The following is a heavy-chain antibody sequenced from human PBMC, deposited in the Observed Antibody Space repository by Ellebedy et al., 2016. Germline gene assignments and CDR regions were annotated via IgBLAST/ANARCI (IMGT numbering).Heavy chain of an antibody. CDR1: GFTFSNYG. CDR3: ARVGYSPYGLDV. J-gene: IGHJ6*02. D-gene: IGHD2-21*01. CDR2: ITYDGSTQ. Sequence: GGSLRLSXVASGFTFSNYGIYWVRQAPGKGLEWVALITYDGSTQYYAEYVKGRFTVSRDGSKHTVFLQMNSLRVEDTAVYYCARVGYSPYGLDVWGQGTTVSVFS. V-gene: IGHV3-33*07.